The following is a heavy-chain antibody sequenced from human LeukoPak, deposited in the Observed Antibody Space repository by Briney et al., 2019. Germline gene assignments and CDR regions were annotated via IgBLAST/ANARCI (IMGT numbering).Heavy chain of an antibody. J-gene: IGHJ4*02. D-gene: IGHD4-17*01. V-gene: IGHV3-53*01. CDR3: ARDRLHYGEYEKTFDY. CDR1: GFTVSSNS. Sequence: GGSLRLSCTVSGFTVSSNSMSWVRQAPRKGLEWVSFIYSDNTHYSDSVKGRFTISRDNSKKTLYLQMNSLRAEDTAVYYCARDRLHYGEYEKTFDYWGQGTLVSVSS. CDR2: IYSDNT.